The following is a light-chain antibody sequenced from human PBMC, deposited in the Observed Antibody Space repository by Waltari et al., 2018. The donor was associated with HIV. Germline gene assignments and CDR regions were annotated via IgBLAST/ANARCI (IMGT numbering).Light chain of an antibody. CDR2: KNN. J-gene: IGLJ3*02. CDR1: DSNIGSNY. CDR3: ASWDDNLNSWV. Sequence: QSVVTQPPSASGTPGQRVTISCSGSDSNIGSNYVYWYQDLPGTAPKLLIYKNNQRSSGFPDRFSASKSDTSASLAISGLRSEDEADYYCASWDDNLNSWVFGGGTKLTVL. V-gene: IGLV1-47*01.